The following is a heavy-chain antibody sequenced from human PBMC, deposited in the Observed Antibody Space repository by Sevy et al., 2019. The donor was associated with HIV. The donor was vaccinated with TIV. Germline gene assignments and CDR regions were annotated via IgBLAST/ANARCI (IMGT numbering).Heavy chain of an antibody. CDR2: INPSGGST. D-gene: IGHD3-22*01. Sequence: ASVKVSCKASGYNFINYYIHWVRQAPGQGLEWMGLINPSGGSTSSAQKFQDRVTMTRDTSTNTVYMELSSLGSEDTAIYYCARVYYYDYSGPGFWGQGTLVTVSS. CDR1: GYNFINYY. J-gene: IGHJ4*02. CDR3: ARVYYYDYSGPGF. V-gene: IGHV1-46*01.